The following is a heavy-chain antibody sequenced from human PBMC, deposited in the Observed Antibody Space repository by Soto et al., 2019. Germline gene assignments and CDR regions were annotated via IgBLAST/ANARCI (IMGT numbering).Heavy chain of an antibody. D-gene: IGHD3-3*01. J-gene: IGHJ5*02. V-gene: IGHV4-39*01. CDR1: GGSISSSSYY. Sequence: PSETLSLTCTVSGGSISSSSYYWGWIRQPPGKGLEWIGSIYYSGSTYYNPSLKSRVTISVDTSKNQFSLKLSSVTAADTAVYYCARHLSEPGGLRFLEWLLASNWFDPWGQGTLVTVSS. CDR2: IYYSGST. CDR3: ARHLSEPGGLRFLEWLLASNWFDP.